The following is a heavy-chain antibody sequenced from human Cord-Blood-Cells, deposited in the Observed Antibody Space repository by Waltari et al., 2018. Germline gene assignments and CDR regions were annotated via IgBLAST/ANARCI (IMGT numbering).Heavy chain of an antibody. CDR2: NEPNRGGT. V-gene: IGHV1-2*04. J-gene: IGHJ3*02. CDR3: ARASRDSSELLMADAFDI. CDR1: GYTFTGYY. D-gene: IGHD3-22*01. Sequence: QVQLVPSGAEVKKPGASVKVSCKASGYTFTGYYMHWVRQAPGQGLEWMGWNEPNRGGTNDARKFQGWVTMTRDTSISTAYMELSRLGSDDTAVYYCARASRDSSELLMADAFDIWGQGTMVTVAS.